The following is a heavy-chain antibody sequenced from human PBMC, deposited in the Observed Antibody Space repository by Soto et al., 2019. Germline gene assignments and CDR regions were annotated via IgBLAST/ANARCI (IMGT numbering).Heavy chain of an antibody. Sequence: QVQLVESGGGVAQPGRSLRLSCTVSGFTFSGHAMHWVRQAPGKGLEWVTQIWYDGSNKYYAESVKGRFTISRDNSKNTLYLQRTSLRVEDTAVYYCARDGQGLAPYALDVWGQGTSVTVSS. CDR2: IWYDGSNK. D-gene: IGHD6-19*01. CDR1: GFTFSGHA. CDR3: ARDGQGLAPYALDV. V-gene: IGHV3-33*01. J-gene: IGHJ6*02.